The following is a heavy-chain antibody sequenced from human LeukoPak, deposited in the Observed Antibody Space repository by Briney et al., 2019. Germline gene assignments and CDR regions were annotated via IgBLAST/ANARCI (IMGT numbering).Heavy chain of an antibody. CDR2: IFPHGSGT. CDR1: GYSFTSYW. D-gene: IGHD4-17*01. CDR3: ATPIEAPRTAFDF. Sequence: AEALKISCKGSGYSFTSYWICWVRQIPGKGREWMGIIFPHGSGTNYSPSLQGRVTISVDTSMTPSSLKWSSLKASDTAMYYCATPIEAPRTAFDFSGQGAPVTVSS. V-gene: IGHV5-51*01. J-gene: IGHJ4*02.